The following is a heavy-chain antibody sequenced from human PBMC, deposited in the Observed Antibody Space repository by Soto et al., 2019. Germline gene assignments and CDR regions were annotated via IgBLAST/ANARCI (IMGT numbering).Heavy chain of an antibody. CDR3: AKDLNYYDSSGVDY. D-gene: IGHD3-22*01. Sequence: LRLSCAASGFTFSSYAMSWVRQAPGKGLEWVSAISGSGGSTYYADSVKGRFTISRDNSKNTLYLQMNSLRAEDTAVYYCAKDLNYYDSSGVDYWGQGTLVTVSS. CDR2: ISGSGGST. J-gene: IGHJ4*02. CDR1: GFTFSSYA. V-gene: IGHV3-23*01.